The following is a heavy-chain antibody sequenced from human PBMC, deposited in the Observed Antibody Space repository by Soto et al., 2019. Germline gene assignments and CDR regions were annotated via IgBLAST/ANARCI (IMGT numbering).Heavy chain of an antibody. CDR1: GFTFSSYS. Sequence: GESLKISCAASGFTFSSYSMNWVRQAPGKGLEWVSSISSSSSYIYYADSVKGRFTISRDNAKNSLYLQMNSLRAEDTAVYYCARDQPGYSGSYYFDYWGQGTLVTVSS. CDR2: ISSSSSYI. J-gene: IGHJ4*02. D-gene: IGHD1-26*01. CDR3: ARDQPGYSGSYYFDY. V-gene: IGHV3-21*01.